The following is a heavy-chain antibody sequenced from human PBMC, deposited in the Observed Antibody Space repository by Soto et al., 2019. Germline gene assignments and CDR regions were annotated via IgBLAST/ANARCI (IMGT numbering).Heavy chain of an antibody. CDR1: GFTFSSYW. Sequence: PGGSLRLSCAASGFTFSSYWMSWVRQAPGKGLEWVANIKHDGSETYYADSVKGRFTISRDNSKNTLYLQMNSLRAEDTAVYYCAWDFKWLAVDDAFDIWGQGTMVTVSS. CDR2: IKHDGSET. J-gene: IGHJ3*02. V-gene: IGHV3-7*03. CDR3: AWDFKWLAVDDAFDI. D-gene: IGHD3-22*01.